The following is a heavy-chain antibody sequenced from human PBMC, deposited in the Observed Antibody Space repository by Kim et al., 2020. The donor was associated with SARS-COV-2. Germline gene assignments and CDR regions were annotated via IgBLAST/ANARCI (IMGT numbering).Heavy chain of an antibody. J-gene: IGHJ3*02. CDR3: AKTLWFGELHDAFDI. CDR2: ISYDGSNK. CDR1: GFTFSSSG. Sequence: GGSLRLSCAASGFTFSSSGMHWVRQAPGKGLEWVAVISYDGSNKYYADSVKGRFTISRDNSKNTLYLQMNSLRAEDTAVYYCAKTLWFGELHDAFDIWGQGTMVTVSS. D-gene: IGHD3-10*01. V-gene: IGHV3-30*18.